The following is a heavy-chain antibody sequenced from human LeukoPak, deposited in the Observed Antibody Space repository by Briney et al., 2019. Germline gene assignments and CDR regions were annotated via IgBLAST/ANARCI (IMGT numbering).Heavy chain of an antibody. CDR2: IKQDGSEK. Sequence: GESPRLSCAASGFTFSSYWMSWLRQAPGKGLEGVANIKQDGSEKYYVDSVKGRFTISRDNAKNSLYLQMNSLRAEDTAVYYCATPSFYSSGWYPMDYWGQGTLVTVSS. V-gene: IGHV3-7*01. D-gene: IGHD6-19*01. J-gene: IGHJ4*02. CDR1: GFTFSSYW. CDR3: ATPSFYSSGWYPMDY.